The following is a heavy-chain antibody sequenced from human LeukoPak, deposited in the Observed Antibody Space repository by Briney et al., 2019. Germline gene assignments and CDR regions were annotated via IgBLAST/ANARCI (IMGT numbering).Heavy chain of an antibody. CDR3: ARIVEAYCGGDCSPGENAFDI. Sequence: SVKVSCKASGGTFSSYAISWVRQAPGQGLEWMGGIIPIFGTANYAQKFQGRVTITTDESTSTAYMELSSLRSEDTAVYYCARIVEAYCGGDCSPGENAFDIWGQGTMVTVSS. V-gene: IGHV1-69*05. CDR2: IIPIFGTA. CDR1: GGTFSSYA. D-gene: IGHD2-21*01. J-gene: IGHJ3*02.